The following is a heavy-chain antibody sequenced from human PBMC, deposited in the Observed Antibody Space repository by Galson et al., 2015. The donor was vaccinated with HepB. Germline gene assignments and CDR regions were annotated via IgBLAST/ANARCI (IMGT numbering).Heavy chain of an antibody. CDR1: GFTFSSYG. V-gene: IGHV3-33*06. Sequence: LRLSCAASGFTFSSYGMHWVRQAPGKGLEWVAVIWYDGSNKYYADSVKGRFTISRDNSKNSLYLQMNSLRAEDTAVYYCAKGEYYDFWSGYYTDYYYYGMDVWGQGTTVTVSS. CDR2: IWYDGSNK. J-gene: IGHJ6*02. CDR3: AKGEYYDFWSGYYTDYYYYGMDV. D-gene: IGHD3-3*01.